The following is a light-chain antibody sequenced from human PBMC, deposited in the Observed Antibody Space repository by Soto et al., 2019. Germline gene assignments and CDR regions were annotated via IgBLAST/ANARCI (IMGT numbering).Light chain of an antibody. Sequence: EIVLPQSPGTLSLSPGERATLSCRASQSVCSSCLAWYQQKPGQAPRLLIYGASSRATGIPDRFSGSGSGTDFTLTISRLEPEDFAVYYCQQYDSSPQTFGLGTKLEIK. CDR3: QQYDSSPQT. V-gene: IGKV3-20*01. J-gene: IGKJ2*01. CDR1: QSVCSSC. CDR2: GAS.